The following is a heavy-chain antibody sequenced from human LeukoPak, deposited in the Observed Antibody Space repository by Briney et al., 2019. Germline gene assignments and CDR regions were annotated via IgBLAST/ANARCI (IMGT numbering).Heavy chain of an antibody. V-gene: IGHV3-7*01. J-gene: IGHJ4*02. CDR1: GFTFSRSW. D-gene: IGHD5-12*01. CDR3: AAWTDRGYSY. CDR2: INPDGDGM. Sequence: GGCLRLSCTASGFTFSRSWMNWIRQAPGKVLEWVANINPDGDGMRFVDSVKGRFTMSRDNAQSSLHLQMNSLRVEDTAFYYCAAWTDRGYSYWGQGVLVIVSS.